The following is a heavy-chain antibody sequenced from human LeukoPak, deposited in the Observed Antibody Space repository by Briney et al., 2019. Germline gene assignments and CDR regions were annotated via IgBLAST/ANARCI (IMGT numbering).Heavy chain of an antibody. CDR2: IYPGESDI. J-gene: IGHJ4*02. D-gene: IGHD3-22*01. V-gene: IGHV5-51*01. CDR3: ARPGSSGYYYKPPFLY. Sequence: KDGESLKISCKGSGYSFTRYWIGWVRQMPGKGLEWMGLIYPGESDIRYSPSFEGQVAISADKSISTAYLQWSSLKASDTAMYYCARPGSSGYYYKPPFLYWGQGTLVTVSS. CDR1: GYSFTRYW.